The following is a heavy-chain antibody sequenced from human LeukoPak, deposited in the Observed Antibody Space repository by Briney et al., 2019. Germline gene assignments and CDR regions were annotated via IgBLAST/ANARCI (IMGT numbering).Heavy chain of an antibody. V-gene: IGHV3-23*01. CDR3: ATTVTLDF. CDR2: ITGTGGGGNKT. J-gene: IGHJ4*02. CDR1: VFDFRTYA. D-gene: IGHD1-1*01. Sequence: PGGSLRLSCVASVFDFRTYAMSWVRQAPGKGLEWISVITGTGGGGNKTYYAESVKGRFSISRDDSKNNLFLQMHNLRPDDTAVYFCATTVTLDFWGQGTLVLVSS.